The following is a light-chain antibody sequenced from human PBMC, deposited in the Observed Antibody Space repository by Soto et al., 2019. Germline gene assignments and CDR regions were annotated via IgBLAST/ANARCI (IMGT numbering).Light chain of an antibody. CDR3: NQYHSSFT. V-gene: IGKV3-20*01. J-gene: IGKJ4*01. CDR2: GAS. CDR1: QSVSSSS. Sequence: EIVLTQSPGTLSLSPGEGATLSCRASQSVSSSSLTWYQQKRGQAPRLLIYGASTRATGIPDRFSGSGSGTDFTLTLSRLEPEDFAVYYCNQYHSSFTFGGGTKVEIK.